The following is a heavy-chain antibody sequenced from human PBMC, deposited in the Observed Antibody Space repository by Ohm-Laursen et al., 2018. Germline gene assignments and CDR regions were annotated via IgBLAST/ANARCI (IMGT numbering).Heavy chain of an antibody. V-gene: IGHV3-33*05. D-gene: IGHD5-18*01. CDR1: GFTFSSYG. CDR2: ISYDGSNK. Sequence: SLRLSCAASGFTFSSYGMHWVRQAPGKGLEWVAVISYDGSNKYYADSVKGRFTISRDNSKNTLYLQMNSLRAEDTAVYYCANTGGRTAMVRFDYWGQGALVTVSS. J-gene: IGHJ4*02. CDR3: ANTGGRTAMVRFDY.